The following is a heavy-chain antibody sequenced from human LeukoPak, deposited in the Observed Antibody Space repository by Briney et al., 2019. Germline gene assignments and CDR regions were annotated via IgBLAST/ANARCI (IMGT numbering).Heavy chain of an antibody. J-gene: IGHJ4*02. V-gene: IGHV3-23*01. CDR1: GFIFSNA. D-gene: IGHD3-10*01. CDR3: AKSSYGSGSYYGPNFDD. Sequence: GGSLGLSCAASGFIFSNAMSWVRQPPGKGLEWVSAISGSGGSTYYADSVKGRFTISRDNSKNTLYLQMNSLRAEDTAVYYCAKSSYGSGSYYGPNFDDWGQGTLVTVSS. CDR2: ISGSGGST.